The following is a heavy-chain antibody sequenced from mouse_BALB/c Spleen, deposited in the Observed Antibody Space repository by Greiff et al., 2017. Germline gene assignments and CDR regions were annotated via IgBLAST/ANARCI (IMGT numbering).Heavy chain of an antibody. CDR1: GFAFSSYD. D-gene: IGHD2-4*01. CDR3: ARQGYYDYGYAMDY. J-gene: IGHJ4*01. CDR2: ISSGGGST. Sequence: EVKLVESGGGLVKPGGSLKLSCAASGFAFSSYDMSWVRQTPEKRLEWVAYISSGGGSTYYPDTVKGRFTISRDNAKNTLYLQMSSLKSEDTAMYYCARQGYYDYGYAMDYWGQGTSVTVSS. V-gene: IGHV5-12-1*01.